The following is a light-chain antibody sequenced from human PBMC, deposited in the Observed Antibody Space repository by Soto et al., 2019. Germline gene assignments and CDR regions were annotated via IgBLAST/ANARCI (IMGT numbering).Light chain of an antibody. J-gene: IGKJ5*01. Sequence: EIVMTQSPATLSVSPGERATLSCRASQSVSSYLAWYQQKPGQAPRLLIYDASNRATGIPARFSGSGSGTDFTLTISSLEPEDFAVYYCQQRSNWPTFGQGTRLRL. CDR1: QSVSSY. V-gene: IGKV3-11*01. CDR2: DAS. CDR3: QQRSNWPT.